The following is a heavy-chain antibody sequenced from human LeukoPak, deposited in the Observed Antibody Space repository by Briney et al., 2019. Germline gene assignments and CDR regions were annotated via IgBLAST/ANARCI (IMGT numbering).Heavy chain of an antibody. Sequence: GASVKVSCKASGGTFSSYAISWVRQAPGQGLEWMGGIIPIFGTANCAQKFQGRVTITADESTSTAYMELSSLRSDDTAVHYCARDSSGYSSGWYPDYWGQGTLVTVSS. CDR3: ARDSSGYSSGWYPDY. CDR2: IIPIFGTA. CDR1: GGTFSSYA. V-gene: IGHV1-69*13. J-gene: IGHJ4*02. D-gene: IGHD6-19*01.